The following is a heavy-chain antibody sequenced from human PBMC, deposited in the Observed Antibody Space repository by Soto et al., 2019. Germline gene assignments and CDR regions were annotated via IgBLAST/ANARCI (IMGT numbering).Heavy chain of an antibody. CDR1: GYSFTSYW. Sequence: PGESLKISCKGSGYSFTSYWISWVRQMPGKGLEWMGRIDPSDSYTNYSPSFQGHVTISADKSISTAYLQWSSLKASDTAMYYCAREHKPGPAAVTSEISSGSHGMDVWGQGITVTVSS. CDR3: AREHKPGPAAVTSEISSGSHGMDV. CDR2: IDPSDSYT. D-gene: IGHD6-25*01. V-gene: IGHV5-10-1*01. J-gene: IGHJ6*02.